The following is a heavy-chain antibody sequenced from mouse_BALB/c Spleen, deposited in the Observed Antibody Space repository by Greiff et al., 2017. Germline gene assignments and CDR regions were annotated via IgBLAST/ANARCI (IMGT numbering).Heavy chain of an antibody. V-gene: IGHV2-9-2*01. CDR3: VRVYGKDAMDY. CDR2: IWTGGGT. D-gene: IGHD2-1*01. Sequence: VQLVESGPGLVAPSQSLSITCTVSGFSLTSYDISWIRQPPGKGLEWLGVIWTGGGTNYNSAFMSRLSISKDNSKSQVFLKMNSLQTDDTAIYYCVRVYGKDAMDYWGQGTSVTVSS. CDR1: GFSLTSYD. J-gene: IGHJ4*01.